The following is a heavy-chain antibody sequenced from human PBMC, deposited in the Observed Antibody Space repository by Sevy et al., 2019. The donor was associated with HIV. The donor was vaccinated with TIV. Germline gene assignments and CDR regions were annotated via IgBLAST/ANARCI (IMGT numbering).Heavy chain of an antibody. V-gene: IGHV3-23*01. CDR1: GFSFDSYG. D-gene: IGHD3-22*01. CDR2: ISGSGTRT. Sequence: GGSLRLSCAVSGFSFDSYGMTWVRQAPGKGLEWVSGISGSGTRTYYADSVKGRFSISRDNCKNRLYLQMNSLRSEDSAIYYGAKGGGGHYDPDEIGYYFYYYNMDVWGKGTTVTVSS. CDR3: AKGGGGHYDPDEIGYYFYYYNMDV. J-gene: IGHJ6*03.